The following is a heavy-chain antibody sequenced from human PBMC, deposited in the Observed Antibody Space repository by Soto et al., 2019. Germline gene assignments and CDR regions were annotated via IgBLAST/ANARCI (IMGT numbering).Heavy chain of an antibody. CDR2: IYYSGST. CDR1: GGSISSSSYY. V-gene: IGHV4-39*01. CDR3: ARHGPAAGRRYYDFWSGYNSHGMDV. Sequence: PSETLSLTCTFSGGSISSSSYYWGWIRQPPGKGLEWIGSIYYSGSTYYNPSLKSRVTISVDTSKNQFSLKLSSVTAADTAVYYCARHGPAAGRRYYDFWSGYNSHGMDVWGQGTTVTVSS. J-gene: IGHJ6*02. D-gene: IGHD3-3*01.